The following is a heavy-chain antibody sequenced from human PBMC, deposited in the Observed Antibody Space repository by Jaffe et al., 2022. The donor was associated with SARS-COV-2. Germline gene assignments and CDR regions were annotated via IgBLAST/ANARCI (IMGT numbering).Heavy chain of an antibody. CDR2: INPNSGGT. CDR1: GYTFTGYY. D-gene: IGHD5-12*01. V-gene: IGHV1-2*02. Sequence: QVQLVQSGAEVKKPGASVKVSCKASGYTFTGYYMHWVRQAPGQGLEWMGWINPNSGGTNYAQKFQGRVTMTRDTSISTAYMELSRLRSDDTAVYYCARDHSPQGDGYTIFDYWGQGTLVTVSS. J-gene: IGHJ4*02. CDR3: ARDHSPQGDGYTIFDY.